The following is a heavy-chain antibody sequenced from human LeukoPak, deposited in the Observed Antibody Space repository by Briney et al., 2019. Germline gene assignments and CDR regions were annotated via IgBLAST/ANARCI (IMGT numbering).Heavy chain of an antibody. Sequence: GGSLRLSCAASGFTFSSYSMNWVRQAPGKGLEWVSSISSSSSYIYYADSVKGRFTISRDNAKNSLYLQMNSLRAEDTAVYYCARDRGFGSNAFDIWGQGTMVTVSS. CDR1: GFTFSSYS. CDR3: ARDRGFGSNAFDI. V-gene: IGHV3-21*01. D-gene: IGHD3-10*01. J-gene: IGHJ3*02. CDR2: ISSSSSYI.